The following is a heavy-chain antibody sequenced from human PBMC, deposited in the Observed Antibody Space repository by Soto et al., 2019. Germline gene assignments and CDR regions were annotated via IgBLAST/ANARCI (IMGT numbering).Heavy chain of an antibody. CDR1: GFTFSSYA. Sequence: GSLRLSCAASGFTFSSYAMNWVRQAPGKGLEWVSVISSGSGGSTYYADSVKGRFTISRDNSKNTLYLQMNSLRAEDTAVYYCAKGTYSKGFDPWGQGTLVTVSS. J-gene: IGHJ5*02. D-gene: IGHD4-4*01. CDR2: ISSGSGGST. V-gene: IGHV3-23*01. CDR3: AKGTYSKGFDP.